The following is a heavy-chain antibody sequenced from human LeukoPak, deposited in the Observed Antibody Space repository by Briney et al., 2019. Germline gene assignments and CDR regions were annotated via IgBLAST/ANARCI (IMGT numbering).Heavy chain of an antibody. CDR2: IIPILGIA. CDR3: ASPRAFCSSTSCQTANGAFDI. Sequence: SVKVSCKASGGTFSSYTISWVRQAPGQGLEWMGKIIPILGIANYAQKFQGRVTITADKSTSTAYMELSSLRSEDTAVYYCASPRAFCSSTSCQTANGAFDIWGQGTMVTVSS. J-gene: IGHJ3*02. V-gene: IGHV1-69*02. D-gene: IGHD2-2*01. CDR1: GGTFSSYT.